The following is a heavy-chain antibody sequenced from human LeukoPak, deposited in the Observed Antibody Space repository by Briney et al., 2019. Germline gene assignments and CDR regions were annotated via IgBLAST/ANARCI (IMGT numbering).Heavy chain of an antibody. CDR3: ARLIPSYYYGSGSYRKYYFDY. CDR1: GYSISSGSY. D-gene: IGHD3-10*01. CDR2: IYHSGTT. J-gene: IGHJ4*02. Sequence: SETLSLTCTVPGYSISSGSYWGWIRQPPGKGLEWIGTIYHSGTTYYKPSLKSRVTMSVDTSKNQFSLNLSSVTAADTAVYYCARLIPSYYYGSGSYRKYYFDYWGQGTLVTVSS. V-gene: IGHV4-38-2*02.